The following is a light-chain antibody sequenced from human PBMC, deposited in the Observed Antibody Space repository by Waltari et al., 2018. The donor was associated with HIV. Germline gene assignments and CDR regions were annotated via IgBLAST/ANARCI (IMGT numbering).Light chain of an antibody. CDR3: CSFTGDSTWV. CDR1: SGDVGTYNL. V-gene: IGLV2-23*02. CDR2: EVN. Sequence: QSALTQPASVSGSPGQSITMSCTGASGDVGTYNLVSWYQQHPGKAPKLMIYEVNKRPSGVSNRFSGSKSGNTASLTISGLRAEDEAHYFCCSFTGDSTWVFGGGTKLTVL. J-gene: IGLJ3*02.